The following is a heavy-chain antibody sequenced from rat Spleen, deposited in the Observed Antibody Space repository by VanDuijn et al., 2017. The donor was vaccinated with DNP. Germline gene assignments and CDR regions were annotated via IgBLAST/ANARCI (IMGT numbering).Heavy chain of an antibody. CDR2: ISYSGST. CDR3: ARLGPAPMDA. D-gene: IGHD3-1*01. CDR1: GYSITSSY. V-gene: IGHV3-1*01. Sequence: EVQLQESGPGLVKTSQSLSLTCSVTGYSITSSYRWNWIRKFPGNKMEWIGHISYSGSTGYNPSLKSRISITRDTSKNQFFLQVNSVTTEDTATYYCARLGPAPMDAWGQGTSVTVSS. J-gene: IGHJ4*01.